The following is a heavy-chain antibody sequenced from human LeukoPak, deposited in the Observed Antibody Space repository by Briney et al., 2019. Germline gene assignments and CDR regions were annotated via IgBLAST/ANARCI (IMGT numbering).Heavy chain of an antibody. CDR2: IYYSRST. D-gene: IGHD5-12*01. J-gene: IGHJ4*02. CDR3: ALASGYDWGYYFDY. CDR1: GGSISSYY. Sequence: SETLSLTCTVSGGSISSYYWSWIRQPPGKGLEWIGYIYYSRSTNYNPSLKSRVTISVDTSKNQFSLKLSSVTAANTAVYYCALASGYDWGYYFDYWGQGTLVTVSS. V-gene: IGHV4-59*01.